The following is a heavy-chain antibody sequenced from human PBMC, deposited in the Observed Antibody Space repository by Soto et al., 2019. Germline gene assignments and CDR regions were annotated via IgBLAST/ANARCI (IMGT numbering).Heavy chain of an antibody. V-gene: IGHV4-39*07. D-gene: IGHD3-10*01. J-gene: IGHJ4*02. CDR1: GGSISSGSSY. CDR2: IYYLGNT. Sequence: SETLSLTCTVSGGSISSGSSYWGWIRQPPGKGLEWIGSIYYLGNTYYNPSLGGRVSISVDTSKNQFSLKLSSLTSEDTAVYYCARADRYGSGSYYFDYWGQGTLVTVSS. CDR3: ARADRYGSGSYYFDY.